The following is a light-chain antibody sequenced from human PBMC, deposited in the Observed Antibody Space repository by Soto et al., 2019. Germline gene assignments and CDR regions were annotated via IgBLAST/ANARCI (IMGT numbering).Light chain of an antibody. J-gene: IGKJ2*03. Sequence: DIQVTQSPSSLSASVRDRVTITCRASQNIRTYLNWYQQRPGKPPKLLIQTATTLQSVVPSRFSGSGSGTDFTLTISSLQPEDFATYYCQQTYSTLNSFGQGTKLEIK. CDR1: QNIRTY. CDR2: TAT. V-gene: IGKV1-39*01. CDR3: QQTYSTLNS.